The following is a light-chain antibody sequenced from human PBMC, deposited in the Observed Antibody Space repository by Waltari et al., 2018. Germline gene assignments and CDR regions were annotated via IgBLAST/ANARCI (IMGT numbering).Light chain of an antibody. V-gene: IGLV3-22*01. CDR2: EDN. Sequence: SYELTQLPSLSVSPGQTATNTCSGDVVGEPFVDWYQKKPGQAPKLLIYEDNKRFPGTPERVSGATSGNTATLIISRVLSEDEADYYCLSGDDDNWVFGGGTKLTVL. J-gene: IGLJ3*02. CDR3: LSGDDDNWV. CDR1: VVGEPF.